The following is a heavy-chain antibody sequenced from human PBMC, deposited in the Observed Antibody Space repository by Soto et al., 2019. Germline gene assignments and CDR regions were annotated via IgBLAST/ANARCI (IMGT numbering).Heavy chain of an antibody. V-gene: IGHV1-69*02. J-gene: IGHJ4*02. Sequence: GASVKVSCKASGGTFSSYTISWVRQAPGQGLEWMGRIIPILGIANYAQKFQGRVTITADKSTSTAYMELSSLRSEDTAVYYCARSLLHYDILTGYYAFVYWGQGTLVTVSS. D-gene: IGHD3-9*01. CDR3: ARSLLHYDILTGYYAFVY. CDR2: IIPILGIA. CDR1: GGTFSSYT.